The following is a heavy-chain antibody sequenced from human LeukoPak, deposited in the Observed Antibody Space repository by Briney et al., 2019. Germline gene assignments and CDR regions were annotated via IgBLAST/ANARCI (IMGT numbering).Heavy chain of an antibody. CDR1: GFTVSSNY. D-gene: IGHD3-9*01. CDR3: AKEGLTGYYQYYFDY. CDR2: TSGSGGST. J-gene: IGHJ4*02. Sequence: GGSLRLSCAASGFTVSSNYMSWVRQAPGKGLEWVSATSGSGGSTYYADSVKGRFTISRDNSKNTLFLQMNSLRAEDTAVYYCAKEGLTGYYQYYFDYWGQGTLVTVSS. V-gene: IGHV3-23*01.